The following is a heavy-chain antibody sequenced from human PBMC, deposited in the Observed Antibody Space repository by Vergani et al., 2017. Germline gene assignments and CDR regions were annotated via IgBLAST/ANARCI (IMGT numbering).Heavy chain of an antibody. CDR2: IRSKANSYAT. D-gene: IGHD1-26*01. CDR3: SLPGVGATKESYYGMDV. CDR1: GFTFSGSA. V-gene: IGHV3-73*01. J-gene: IGHJ6*02. Sequence: EVQLVESGGGLVQPGGSLKLSCAASGFTFSGSAMHWVRQASGKGLEWVGRIRSKANSYATAYAASVKGRFTISRDDSKNTAYLQMNSLKTEDTAVYYCSLPGVGATKESYYGMDVWGQGTTVTVSS.